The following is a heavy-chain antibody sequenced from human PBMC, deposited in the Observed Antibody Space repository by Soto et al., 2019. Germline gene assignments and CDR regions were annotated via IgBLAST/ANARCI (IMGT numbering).Heavy chain of an antibody. CDR3: ASEMATITTNGGDN. V-gene: IGHV1-69*13. CDR2: IIPIFGTA. J-gene: IGHJ3*02. D-gene: IGHD5-12*01. CDR1: GGTFSSYA. Sequence: SVKVSCKASGGTFSSYAISWVRQAPGQGLERMGGIIPIFGTANYAQKFQGRVTITADESTSTAYMELSSLRSEDTAVYYCASEMATITTNGGDNWGQGTMVTVSS.